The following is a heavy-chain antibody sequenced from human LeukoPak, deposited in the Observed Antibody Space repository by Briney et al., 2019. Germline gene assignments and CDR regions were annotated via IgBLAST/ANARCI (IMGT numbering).Heavy chain of an antibody. CDR2: ISRDGTLQ. V-gene: IGHV3-30*04. D-gene: IGHD4-17*01. CDR3: AKEIWPTVTIPGRTYFDY. CDR1: GFTFNNYA. J-gene: IGHJ4*02. Sequence: LAGRSLRLSCAASGFTFNNYAMHWVRQAPGEGLEWVAVISRDGTLQYYADSVKGRFTISRDNSKNTLYLQMNSLRADDTAVYYCAKEIWPTVTIPGRTYFDYWGQGTLVTVSS.